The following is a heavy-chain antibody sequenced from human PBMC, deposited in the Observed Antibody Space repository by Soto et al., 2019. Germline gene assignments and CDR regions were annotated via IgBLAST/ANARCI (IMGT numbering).Heavy chain of an antibody. Sequence: HPGGSLRLSCAASGFTVSSNYMSWVRQAPGKGLEWVSVIYSGGSTYYAGSVKGRFTISRDNAKNTLYLQMNSLRVDDTAVYYCARGRDSGLYYFDYWGRGTLVTVSS. J-gene: IGHJ4*02. V-gene: IGHV3-66*01. CDR3: ARGRDSGLYYFDY. CDR1: GFTVSSNY. D-gene: IGHD2-21*01. CDR2: IYSGGST.